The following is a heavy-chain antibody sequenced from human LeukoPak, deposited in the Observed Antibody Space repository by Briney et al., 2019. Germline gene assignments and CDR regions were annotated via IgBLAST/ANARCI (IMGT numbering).Heavy chain of an antibody. D-gene: IGHD3-22*01. CDR2: ISSSSSYI. V-gene: IGHV3-21*01. J-gene: IGHJ4*02. CDR3: ARGLYDSSGYIGRYYFDY. CDR1: GFTFSSYS. Sequence: PGGSLRLSCAASGFTFSSYSMNWVRQAPGKGLEWVSSISSSSSYIYYADSVKGRFTISRDNAKNSLYLQMNSLRAEDTAVYYCARGLYDSSGYIGRYYFDYWGQGTLVTVSS.